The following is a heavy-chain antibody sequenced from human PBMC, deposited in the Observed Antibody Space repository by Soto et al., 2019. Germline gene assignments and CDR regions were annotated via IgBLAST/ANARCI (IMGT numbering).Heavy chain of an antibody. CDR1: GYTFSSYW. D-gene: IGHD2-8*01. CDR3: ARRWLGVLGL. V-gene: IGHV3-7*01. Sequence: EVQLVESGGGLVQPGESLRLSCAASGYTFSSYWMSWVRQAPGKGLEWVANINQDGSEKYYLDSVKGRFTVPRDNAKNSLYLQMNSLRAEDTAVYYCARRWLGVLGLWDRGTLVTVSS. J-gene: IGHJ2*01. CDR2: INQDGSEK.